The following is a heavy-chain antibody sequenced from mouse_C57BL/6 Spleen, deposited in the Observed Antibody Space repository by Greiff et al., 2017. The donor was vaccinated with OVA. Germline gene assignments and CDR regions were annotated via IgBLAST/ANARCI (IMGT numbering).Heavy chain of an antibody. J-gene: IGHJ4*01. D-gene: IGHD2-5*01. Sequence: QVHVKQSGAELVKPGASVKLSCKASGYTFTSYWMHWVKQRPGQGLEWIGMIHPNSGSTNYNEKFKSKATLTVDKSSSTAYMQLSSLTSEDSAVYYCARDSNYSYYAMDYWGQGTSVTVSS. CDR1: GYTFTSYW. V-gene: IGHV1-64*01. CDR2: IHPNSGST. CDR3: ARDSNYSYYAMDY.